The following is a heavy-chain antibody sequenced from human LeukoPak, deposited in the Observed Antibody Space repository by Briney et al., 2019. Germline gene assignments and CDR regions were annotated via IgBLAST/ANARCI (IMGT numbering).Heavy chain of an antibody. CDR2: INHSGST. CDR1: GGSFSGYY. J-gene: IGHJ4*02. D-gene: IGHD2-15*01. CDR3: ARRAFPRCYSL. Sequence: SETLSLTCAVYGGSFSGYYWGWIRQPPGKGLEWIGEINHSGSTNYNPSLKSRVTISVDTSKNQFSLKVRSVTAADTAVFYCARRAFPRCYSLWGQGTLVTVSS. V-gene: IGHV4-34*01.